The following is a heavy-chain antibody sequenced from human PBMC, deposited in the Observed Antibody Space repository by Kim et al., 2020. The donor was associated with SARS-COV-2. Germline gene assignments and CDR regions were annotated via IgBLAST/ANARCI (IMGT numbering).Heavy chain of an antibody. J-gene: IGHJ2*01. D-gene: IGHD3-16*01. CDR1: AGSISTYY. V-gene: IGHV4-59*01. CDR2: VYYTGST. Sequence: SETLSLTCTVSAGSISTYYWSWIRQPPGKGLEWIGFVYYTGSTNYNPSLKSRVTMSVDTSKNQFSLKLSSVTTADTALYYCARDWGTTAQWHFDLWGRGTLVTVSS. CDR3: ARDWGTTAQWHFDL.